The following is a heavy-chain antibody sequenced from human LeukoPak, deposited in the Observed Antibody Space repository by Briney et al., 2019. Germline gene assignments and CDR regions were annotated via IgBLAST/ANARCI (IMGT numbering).Heavy chain of an antibody. V-gene: IGHV1-2*02. J-gene: IGHJ4*02. Sequence: ASVKVSCKASGYKFTDDYMHWVRQTPGQGLEFMGWINPDSGFTNYAQKFKGRVTMTRDTSISTAYLEVRSLTSDDTAVYYCAPTAEAYTSWWKVWGQGTLVTVSS. CDR2: INPDSGFT. D-gene: IGHD3-16*01. CDR3: APTAEAYTSWWKV. CDR1: GYKFTDDY.